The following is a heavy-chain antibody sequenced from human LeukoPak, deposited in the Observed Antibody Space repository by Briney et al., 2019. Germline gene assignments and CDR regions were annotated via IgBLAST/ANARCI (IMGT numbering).Heavy chain of an antibody. J-gene: IGHJ6*02. CDR2: ISGSGGST. Sequence: GGSLRLSCAASGFTFSSYVMSWVRQAPGKGLEWVSAISGSGGSTYYADSVKGRFTISRDNSKNTLYLQMNSLRAEDTAVYYCAKDEPDYYDSSGYRHYYNGMDVWGQGTTVTVSS. D-gene: IGHD3-22*01. CDR3: AKDEPDYYDSSGYRHYYNGMDV. V-gene: IGHV3-23*01. CDR1: GFTFSSYV.